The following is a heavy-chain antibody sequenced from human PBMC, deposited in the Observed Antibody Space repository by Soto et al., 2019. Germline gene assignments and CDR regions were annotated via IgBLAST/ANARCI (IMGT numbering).Heavy chain of an antibody. CDR1: GFTFSSYA. CDR2: ISGSGGST. Sequence: PGGSLSLSCAASGFTFSSYAMRWVRQAPGKGLEWVSAISGSGGSTYYADSVKGRFTISRDNSKNTLYLQMNSLRAEDTAVYYCAKDYAFLRYFDYWGQRTLVTVSS. V-gene: IGHV3-23*01. D-gene: IGHD4-17*01. CDR3: AKDYAFLRYFDY. J-gene: IGHJ4*02.